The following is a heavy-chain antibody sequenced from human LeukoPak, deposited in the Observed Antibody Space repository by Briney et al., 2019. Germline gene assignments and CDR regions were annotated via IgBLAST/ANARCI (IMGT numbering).Heavy chain of an antibody. V-gene: IGHV3-48*01. J-gene: IGHJ4*02. CDR3: ARSAVRGVACDY. CDR2: ISTSSRST. D-gene: IGHD3-10*01. Sequence: GGSLRLSCTASGFTFSGFSMHRVSQAPGKGLEWLSYISTSSRSTYYADSVKGRFTISRDNAKNTLFLDMHSLRPGDSAVYYCARSAVRGVACDYWGQGTLLTVSS. CDR1: GFTFSGFS.